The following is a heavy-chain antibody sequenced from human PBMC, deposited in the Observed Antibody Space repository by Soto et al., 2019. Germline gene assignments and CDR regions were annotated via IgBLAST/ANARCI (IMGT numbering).Heavy chain of an antibody. Sequence: QVQLVQSGAEVKKPGASVKVSCKASGYTFTGYFMHWVRQAPGQGLEWMGWINSNSGATKYAQKFRGRVTLSRATSISTAYMELSGLRSDDTAVYYCARGGGTILAPLPWGQGTLVTVSS. CDR1: GYTFTGYF. V-gene: IGHV1-2*02. CDR2: INSNSGAT. J-gene: IGHJ5*02. CDR3: ARGGGTILAPLP. D-gene: IGHD3-3*01.